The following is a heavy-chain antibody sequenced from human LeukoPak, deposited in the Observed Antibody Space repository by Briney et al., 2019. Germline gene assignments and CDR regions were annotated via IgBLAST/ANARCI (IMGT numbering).Heavy chain of an antibody. CDR3: ARDFYGSRPGAFDY. CDR2: INPNSAAS. Sequence: ASVTVSCKASGYTFTSYYMHWVRQAPGQGLEWMGWINPNSAASHYAQKFQDRVTMTSDTSINMAYMELRSLRSDDTAVYYCARDFYGSRPGAFDYWGQGTLITVSS. D-gene: IGHD3-10*01. V-gene: IGHV1-2*02. CDR1: GYTFTSYY. J-gene: IGHJ4*02.